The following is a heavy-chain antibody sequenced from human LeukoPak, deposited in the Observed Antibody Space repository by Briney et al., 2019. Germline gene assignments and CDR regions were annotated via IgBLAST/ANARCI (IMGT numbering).Heavy chain of an antibody. CDR1: GFTFSSYA. V-gene: IGHV3-30*04. CDR3: ARGSGGFQH. J-gene: IGHJ1*01. Sequence: GRSLRLSCAASGFTFSSYAMHWVRQAPGKGLEWVAVISYDGSNKYYADSVKGRFTISRDNSKNTLYLQMNGLRAEDTAVYYCARGSGGFQHWGQGTLVTVSS. D-gene: IGHD3-10*01. CDR2: ISYDGSNK.